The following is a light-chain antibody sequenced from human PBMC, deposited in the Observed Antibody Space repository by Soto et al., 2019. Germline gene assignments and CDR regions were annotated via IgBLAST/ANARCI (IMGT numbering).Light chain of an antibody. V-gene: IGLV1-40*01. CDR3: QSYDSSLSGSGV. CDR2: GNS. J-gene: IGLJ1*01. Sequence: QAVVTQPPSVSGAPGQRVTISCTGSSSNIGAGYDVHWYQQLPGTAPKLLIYGNSNRPSGVPDRFSGSKSGTSASLAITGLQAEDEADYYCQSYDSSLSGSGVFGTGTKDTVL. CDR1: SSNIGAGYD.